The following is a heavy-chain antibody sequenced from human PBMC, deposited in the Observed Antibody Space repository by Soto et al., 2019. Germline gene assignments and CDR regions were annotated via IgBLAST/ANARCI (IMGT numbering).Heavy chain of an antibody. D-gene: IGHD3-10*01. J-gene: IGHJ6*02. V-gene: IGHV5-10-1*01. Sequence: GESLKISCKGSGYSFTSYWIGWVRQMPGKGLEWMGRIDPSDSYTNYSPSFQGHVTISADKSISTAYLQWSSLKASDTAMYYCARVSLVRGVMGANYYYYYGMDVWGQGTTVTVSS. CDR3: ARVSLVRGVMGANYYYYYGMDV. CDR2: IDPSDSYT. CDR1: GYSFTSYW.